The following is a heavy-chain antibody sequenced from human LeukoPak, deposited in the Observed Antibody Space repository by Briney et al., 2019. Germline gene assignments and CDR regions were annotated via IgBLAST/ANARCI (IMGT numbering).Heavy chain of an antibody. CDR1: GGSISSSSYY. Sequence: SETLYLTCTVSGGSISSSSYYWGWIRQPPGEGLEWIGSIYYSRSTYYIPSLKSRFTISVDTSKNQFSLKLSSVTAPDTAVYHCARVCSSSWYGWFDPWGQGTLVTVSS. D-gene: IGHD6-13*01. V-gene: IGHV4-39*07. J-gene: IGHJ5*02. CDR3: ARVCSSSWYGWFDP. CDR2: IYYSRST.